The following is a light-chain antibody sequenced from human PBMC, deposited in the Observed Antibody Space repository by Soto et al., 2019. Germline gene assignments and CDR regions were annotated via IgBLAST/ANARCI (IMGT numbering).Light chain of an antibody. CDR3: QHFGDSPLWA. CDR1: QSVGSGH. CDR2: AAS. V-gene: IGKV3-20*01. Sequence: IVLTQSPGTLSLSPGERATLSCRASQSVGSGHLAWYQQKPGQTPRLLIYAASTRATGLPATSSGRGSGTDFTLTISRLEPEDVAVYYCQHFGDSPLWAFGQGTEVEIK. J-gene: IGKJ1*01.